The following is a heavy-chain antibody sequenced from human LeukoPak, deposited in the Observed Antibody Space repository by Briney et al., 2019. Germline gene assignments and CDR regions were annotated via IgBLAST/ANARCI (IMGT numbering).Heavy chain of an antibody. CDR1: GYTFTSYD. J-gene: IGHJ4*02. V-gene: IGHV1-8*01. CDR3: ARGRGAPTVRGSFGY. CDR2: MNPNSGNT. D-gene: IGHD3-10*01. Sequence: GASVKVSCKASGYTFTSYDINWVRQATGRGLEWMGWMNPNSGNTGYAQKFQGRVTMTRNTSISTAYMELSSLRSEDTAVYYCARGRGAPTVRGSFGYWGQGTLVTVSS.